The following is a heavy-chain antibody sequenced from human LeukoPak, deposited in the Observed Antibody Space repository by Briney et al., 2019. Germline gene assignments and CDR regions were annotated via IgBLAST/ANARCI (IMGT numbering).Heavy chain of an antibody. Sequence: GGSLRLSCAASGFTFSSYAMHWVRQAPGKGLEWVANIKQDGSEKYYVDSVKGRFTISRDNAKNSLYLQMNSLRAEDTAVYYCARDLSSRTAAGIDYWGQGTLVTVSS. CDR2: IKQDGSEK. V-gene: IGHV3-7*01. D-gene: IGHD6-13*01. J-gene: IGHJ4*02. CDR1: GFTFSSYA. CDR3: ARDLSSRTAAGIDY.